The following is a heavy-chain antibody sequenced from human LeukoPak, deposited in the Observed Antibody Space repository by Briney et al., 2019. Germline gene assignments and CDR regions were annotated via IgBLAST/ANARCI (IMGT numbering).Heavy chain of an antibody. Sequence: ASVKVSCKASGYTFTGYYMHWVRQAPGQGLEWMGWINPNSGGTNYAQKFQGRVTMTRDTSISTAYMELSRLRSDDTAVYYCAKDPAAAGPYFDYWGQGTLVTVSS. CDR2: INPNSGGT. D-gene: IGHD6-13*01. J-gene: IGHJ4*02. CDR3: AKDPAAAGPYFDY. V-gene: IGHV1-2*02. CDR1: GYTFTGYY.